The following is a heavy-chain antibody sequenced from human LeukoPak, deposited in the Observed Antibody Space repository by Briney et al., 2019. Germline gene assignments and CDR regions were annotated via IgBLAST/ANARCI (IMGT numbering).Heavy chain of an antibody. Sequence: GGSLRLSCAASGFTFSSYGMHWVRQAPGKGLEWVAFIRYDGSNKYYADSVKGRFTISRDNSMNTLYLQMNSLRAEDTAVYYCARAMYQLLTYYFDYWGQGTLVTVSS. D-gene: IGHD2-2*01. CDR1: GFTFSSYG. J-gene: IGHJ4*02. CDR3: ARAMYQLLTYYFDY. CDR2: IRYDGSNK. V-gene: IGHV3-30*02.